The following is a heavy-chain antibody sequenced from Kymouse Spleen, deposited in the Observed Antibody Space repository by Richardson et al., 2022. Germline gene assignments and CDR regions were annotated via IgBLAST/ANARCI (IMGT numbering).Heavy chain of an antibody. CDR3: ARGRTGTFNWFDP. CDR2: INHSGST. V-gene: IGHV4-34*01. CDR1: GGSFSGYY. J-gene: IGHJ5*02. Sequence: QVQLQQWGAGLLKPSETLSLTCAVYGGSFSGYYWSWIRQPPGKGLEWIGEINHSGSTNYNPSLKSRVTISVDTSKNQFSLKLSSVTAADTAVYYCARGRTGTFNWFDPWGQGTLVTVSS. D-gene: IGHD1-7*01.